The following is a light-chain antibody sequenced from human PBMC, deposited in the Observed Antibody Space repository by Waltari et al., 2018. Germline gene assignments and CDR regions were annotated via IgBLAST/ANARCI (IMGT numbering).Light chain of an antibody. CDR3: QVWDTGSDHVI. Sequence: SYVLTQPPPVSVAPGATARNSCGGNNLGSISVHWYQQKAGQAPFLVMSYDADRPSGIPERFSGSNSGNTATLTINRVEVGDEADYYCQVWDTGSDHVIFGGGTKLTV. V-gene: IGLV3-21*04. J-gene: IGLJ2*01. CDR1: NLGSIS. CDR2: YDA.